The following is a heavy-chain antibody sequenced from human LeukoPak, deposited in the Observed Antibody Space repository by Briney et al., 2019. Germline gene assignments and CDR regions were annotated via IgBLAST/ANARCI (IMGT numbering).Heavy chain of an antibody. J-gene: IGHJ4*02. CDR3: ARGQGFYDY. Sequence: GRSLRLSCAASGFTFSSYAMHWVRQAPGKGLEWVAVISYDGSNKYYADSVKGRFTISRDNSKNTLYLQMNSLRAEDTAVYYCARGQGFYDYWGQGTLVTVSS. CDR2: ISYDGSNK. CDR1: GFTFSSYA. D-gene: IGHD2-15*01. V-gene: IGHV3-30-3*01.